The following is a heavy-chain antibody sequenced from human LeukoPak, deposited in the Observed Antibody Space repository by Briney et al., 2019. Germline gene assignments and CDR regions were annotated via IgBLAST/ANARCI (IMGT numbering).Heavy chain of an antibody. Sequence: GGSLRLSCAASGFTVSSNYMSWVRQAPGKGLEWVSVIYSGGSTYYADSVKGRFTISRDNSKNTLYLQMNSLRAEDTAVYYCARERKGRYSGYDDAFDIWGQGTMVTVSS. V-gene: IGHV3-53*01. CDR3: ARERKGRYSGYDDAFDI. CDR1: GFTVSSNY. D-gene: IGHD5-12*01. J-gene: IGHJ3*02. CDR2: IYSGGST.